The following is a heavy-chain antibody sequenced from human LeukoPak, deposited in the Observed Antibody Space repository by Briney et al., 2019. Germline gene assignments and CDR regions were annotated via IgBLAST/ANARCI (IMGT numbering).Heavy chain of an antibody. D-gene: IGHD3-3*01. CDR3: ASADFWSGYTFDY. J-gene: IGHJ4*02. V-gene: IGHV4-59*01. CDR1: GGSISSYY. CDR2: IYYSGST. Sequence: PSETLSLTCTVSGGSISSYYWSWIRQPPGKGLEWIGYIYYSGSTNYNPSLKSRVTISVDTSKNQFSLKLSSVTAADTAVYYCASADFWSGYTFDYWGQGTLVTVSS.